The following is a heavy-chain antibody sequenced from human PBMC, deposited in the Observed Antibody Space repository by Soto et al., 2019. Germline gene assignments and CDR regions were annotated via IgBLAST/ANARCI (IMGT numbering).Heavy chain of an antibody. CDR2: ISSYNVDT. D-gene: IGHD3-3*01. CDR3: ARVHGEIIGAMDV. Sequence: QAQMVQSGPEVKKPGASVKVSCTASGYRFNTYGISWVRQAPGQGLEWMGRISSYNVDTNYAEKFEDRLTMTTDTSTNTAYMELKSLRSDDTAVYFCARVHGEIIGAMDVWGQGTSVTVSS. J-gene: IGHJ6*02. CDR1: GYRFNTYG. V-gene: IGHV1-18*01.